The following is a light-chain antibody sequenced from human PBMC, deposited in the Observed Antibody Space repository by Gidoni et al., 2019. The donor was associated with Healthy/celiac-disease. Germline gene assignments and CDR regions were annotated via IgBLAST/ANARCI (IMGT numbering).Light chain of an antibody. CDR2: AAS. CDR3: QQSYSTRST. V-gene: IGKV1-39*01. Sequence: DIHMTQSPSSLSASLGDRVTITCRASQSISSYLNWYQQKPGKAPKLLIYAASSLQSGVPSRFSGRGTGTDFTLTISRLQPEDFANYYCQQSYSTRSTFGGGTKVEIK. CDR1: QSISSY. J-gene: IGKJ4*01.